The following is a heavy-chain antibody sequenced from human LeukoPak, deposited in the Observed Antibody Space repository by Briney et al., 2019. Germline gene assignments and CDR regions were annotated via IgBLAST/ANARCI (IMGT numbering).Heavy chain of an antibody. J-gene: IGHJ4*02. Sequence: ASVKVSCRASGYTFTYYGISWVRQAPGQGLEWLGWVCSYNDDTNYAQKFQGRVTMTTDTSTSTAYMELRSLRSDDTAVYYCVRDGDAGYDSFDYWGQGTLVTVSS. CDR1: GYTFTYYG. D-gene: IGHD5-12*01. CDR2: VCSYNDDT. CDR3: VRDGDAGYDSFDY. V-gene: IGHV1-18*04.